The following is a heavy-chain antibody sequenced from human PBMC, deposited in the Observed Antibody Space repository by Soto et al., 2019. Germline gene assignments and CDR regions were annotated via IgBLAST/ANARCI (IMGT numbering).Heavy chain of an antibody. D-gene: IGHD6-19*01. CDR3: VRGGSGWPFEY. Sequence: EVQLVESGGGLIQPGGSLRLSCVGSGFTFSYNEMNWVRQTPGTGLEWVSFSGSSGSKIYYAESVKGRFTISSDNAKNSLFLQMNSLRADDTGVYYCVRGGSGWPFEYCGQGALVTVSS. J-gene: IGHJ4*02. CDR1: GFTFSYNE. CDR2: SGSSGSKI. V-gene: IGHV3-48*03.